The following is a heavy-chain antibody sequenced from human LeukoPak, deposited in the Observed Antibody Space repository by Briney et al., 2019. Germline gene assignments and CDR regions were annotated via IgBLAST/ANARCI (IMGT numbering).Heavy chain of an antibody. J-gene: IGHJ6*03. V-gene: IGHV1-69*01. CDR2: IIPIFGTA. Sequence: SVKVSCKASGGTFSSYAISWVRQAPGQGLEWMGGIIPIFGTANYAQKFQGRVTITADESTSTAYMELSSLRSEDTAVYYCAVWGGAAPKVGYYYYYYMDVWGKGTTVTVSS. CDR1: GGTFSSYA. CDR3: AVWGGAAPKVGYYYYYYMDV. D-gene: IGHD6-6*01.